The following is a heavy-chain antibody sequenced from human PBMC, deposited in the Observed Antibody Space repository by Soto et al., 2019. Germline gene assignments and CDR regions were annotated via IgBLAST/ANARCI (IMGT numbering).Heavy chain of an antibody. V-gene: IGHV1-3*01. CDR1: GYTFISYA. D-gene: IGHD2-15*01. CDR3: ARELQGLYYFDY. Sequence: ASVKVSCKASGYTFISYAIHWVRQAPGQRLEWMGWINAGNGNTKYSQKFQGRVTITRDTSASTAYMELTSLRSEDTAVYYCARELQGLYYFDYWGQGTLVTVSS. J-gene: IGHJ4*02. CDR2: INAGNGNT.